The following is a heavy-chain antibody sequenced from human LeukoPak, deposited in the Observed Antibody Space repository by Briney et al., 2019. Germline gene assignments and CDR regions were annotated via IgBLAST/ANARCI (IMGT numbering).Heavy chain of an antibody. CDR2: IYYSGST. CDR3: ARDPLDYGDGFDY. CDR1: GGSISSYY. Sequence: KPSETLSLTCAVYGGSISSYYWSWIRQPPGKGLEWIGYIYYSGSTNYKSSLKSRVTISVDTSKNHFSLKLSSVTAADTAVYYCARDPLDYGDGFDYWGQGTLVTVSS. J-gene: IGHJ4*02. V-gene: IGHV4-59*12. D-gene: IGHD4-17*01.